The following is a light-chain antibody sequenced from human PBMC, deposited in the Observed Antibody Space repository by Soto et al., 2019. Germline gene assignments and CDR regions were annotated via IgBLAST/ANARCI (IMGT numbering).Light chain of an antibody. CDR1: QSLVYSDGDTY. Sequence: DVVMTQSPLSLPVTLGQPASISCRSSQSLVYSDGDTYLNWFQQRPGQSPRRLIYKVSNRDSGVPDRFSGSGSGTDFTLKISRVEAEDVGISYCMQGTHWPPTFGQGTKVELK. V-gene: IGKV2-30*01. CDR2: KVS. J-gene: IGKJ1*01. CDR3: MQGTHWPPT.